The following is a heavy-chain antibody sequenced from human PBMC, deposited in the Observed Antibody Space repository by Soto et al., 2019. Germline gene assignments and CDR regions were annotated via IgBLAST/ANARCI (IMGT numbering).Heavy chain of an antibody. V-gene: IGHV3-30*18. J-gene: IGHJ4*02. D-gene: IGHD6-19*01. CDR1: GFTFSSYG. CDR2: ISYDGSNK. CDR3: AKERTRYSSGSMYFDY. Sequence: GGSLRLSCAASGFTFSSYGMHWVRQAPGKGLEWVAVISYDGSNKYYADSVKGRFTISRDNSKNTLYLQMNSLRAEDKAVYYCAKERTRYSSGSMYFDYWGQGTLVTVSS.